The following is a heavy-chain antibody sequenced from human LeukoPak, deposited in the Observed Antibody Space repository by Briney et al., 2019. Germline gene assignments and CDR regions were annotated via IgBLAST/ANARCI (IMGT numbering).Heavy chain of an antibody. V-gene: IGHV3-21*01. J-gene: IGHJ6*03. CDR3: ARAGGPSYYYYYMDV. CDR1: GFTFSTYS. CDR2: ITSSSSYM. Sequence: NPGGSLRLSCAASGFTFSTYSMNWVRQAPGKGLEWVSFITSSSSYMYYADSVKGRFTISRDNAKNSLYLQMNSLRAEDTAVYYCARAGGPSYYYYYMDVWGKGTTATVSS.